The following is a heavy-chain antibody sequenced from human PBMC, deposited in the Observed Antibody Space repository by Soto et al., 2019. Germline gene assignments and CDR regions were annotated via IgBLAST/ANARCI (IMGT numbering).Heavy chain of an antibody. CDR3: ARMGAYYYGMDV. CDR1: GFSLSTSGMC. Sequence: SGPTLVNTTPTLTLTCTFSGFSLSTSGMCVSWIRQPPGKALEWLALIDWDDDKYYSTSLKTRLTISKDTSKNQVVLTMTNMDPVDTATYYWARMGAYYYGMDVWGQGTTVTVSS. CDR2: IDWDDDK. D-gene: IGHD3-16*01. J-gene: IGHJ6*01. V-gene: IGHV2-70*01.